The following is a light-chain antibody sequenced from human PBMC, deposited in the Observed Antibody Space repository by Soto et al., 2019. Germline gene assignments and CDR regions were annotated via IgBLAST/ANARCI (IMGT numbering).Light chain of an antibody. V-gene: IGLV1-40*01. CDR3: QSYDSSLSGWV. CDR2: GNS. J-gene: IGLJ3*02. CDR1: SPNIGAGYD. Sequence: QPVLTQPPSVSGAPGQRVTISCTGSSPNIGAGYDVHWYQQVPGTAPKLLIHGNSNRPSGVPDRFSGSKSGTSASLAITGLQAEDEADYYCQSYDSSLSGWVFGGGTKLTVL.